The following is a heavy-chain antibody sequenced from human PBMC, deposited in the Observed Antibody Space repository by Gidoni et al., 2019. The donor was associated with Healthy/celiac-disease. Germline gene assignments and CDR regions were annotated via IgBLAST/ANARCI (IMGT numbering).Heavy chain of an antibody. D-gene: IGHD3-3*01. CDR2: ISYDGSNK. CDR3: ARDRELTIFGVGEFDY. V-gene: IGHV3-30-3*01. Sequence: VQLVESGGGVVQPGRSLRLSCAASGFTFSSYAMHWVRQAPGKGLECVAVISYDGSNKYYADSVKGRFTISRDNSKNTLYLQMNSLRAEDTAVYYCARDRELTIFGVGEFDYWGQGTLVTVSS. J-gene: IGHJ4*02. CDR1: GFTFSSYA.